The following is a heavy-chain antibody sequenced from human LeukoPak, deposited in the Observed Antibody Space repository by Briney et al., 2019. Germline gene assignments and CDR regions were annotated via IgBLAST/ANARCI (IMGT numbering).Heavy chain of an antibody. CDR2: INPNSGGT. Sequence: ASVKVSCKASGYTFTGYYMHWVRQAPGQGLEWMGWINPNSGGTNYAQKFQGRVTMTRDTSISTAYMELSRLRSDATAVYYCARARITMIVVVIKEFDYWGQGTLVTVSS. V-gene: IGHV1-2*02. CDR1: GYTFTGYY. J-gene: IGHJ4*02. D-gene: IGHD3-22*01. CDR3: ARARITMIVVVIKEFDY.